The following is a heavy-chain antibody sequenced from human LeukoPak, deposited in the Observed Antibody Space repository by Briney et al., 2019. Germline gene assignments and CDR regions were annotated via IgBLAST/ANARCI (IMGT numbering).Heavy chain of an antibody. D-gene: IGHD6-6*01. V-gene: IGHV3-7*01. Sequence: GGSLRLSCAASGFTFSSYWMTWFRQAPGKGREWVGNIKHDGSEKYYVDSVKGRFTISRDNAKNSLYLQMNSLRAEDTAVYYCARETLGSSSSDSWGQGTLVTVSS. CDR1: GFTFSSYW. CDR3: ARETLGSSSSDS. J-gene: IGHJ5*02. CDR2: IKHDGSEK.